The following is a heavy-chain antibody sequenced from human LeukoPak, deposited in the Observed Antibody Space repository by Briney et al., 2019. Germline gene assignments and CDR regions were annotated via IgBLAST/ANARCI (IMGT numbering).Heavy chain of an antibody. J-gene: IGHJ6*02. CDR3: RGVDKDYYYCMDV. D-gene: IGHD2-15*01. V-gene: IGHV3-23*01. CDR1: GFNFSSYA. CDR2: ISGSGGST. Sequence: GGSLRLSCAASGFNFSSYAMSWGRQAPGKGLEWVSAISGSGGSTYYADSVKGRFTISRDNSKNTLYLQTNSLRAEDTAVYYCRGVDKDYYYCMDVWGQGTTVTVSS.